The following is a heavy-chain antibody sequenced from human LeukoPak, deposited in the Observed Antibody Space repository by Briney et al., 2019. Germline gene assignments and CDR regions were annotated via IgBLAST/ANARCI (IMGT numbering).Heavy chain of an antibody. V-gene: IGHV4-39*07. J-gene: IGHJ6*03. Sequence: SETLSLTCTVSGGSISSSSYYWGWIRQPPGKGLEWIGSIYYSGSTYYNPSLKSRVTISVDTSKNQFSLKLSSVTAADTAVYYCARVAPSYYYYYYMDVWGKGTTVTVSS. CDR2: IYYSGST. CDR1: GGSISSSSYY. CDR3: ARVAPSYYYYYYMDV.